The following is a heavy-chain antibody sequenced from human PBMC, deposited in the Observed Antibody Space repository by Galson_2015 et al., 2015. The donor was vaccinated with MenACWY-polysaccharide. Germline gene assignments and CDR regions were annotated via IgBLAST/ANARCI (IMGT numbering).Heavy chain of an antibody. Sequence: LSLTCAVSGYSISRGYYWGWIRQPPGKGLEWIGSIYHSGSTYHNPSLKSRVTISVDTSKNQFSLKLSSVTAADTAVYYCARVEKYSGSYYILHWGQGTLVTVSS. CDR2: IYHSGST. D-gene: IGHD1-26*01. V-gene: IGHV4-38-2*01. J-gene: IGHJ4*02. CDR3: ARVEKYSGSYYILH. CDR1: GYSISRGYY.